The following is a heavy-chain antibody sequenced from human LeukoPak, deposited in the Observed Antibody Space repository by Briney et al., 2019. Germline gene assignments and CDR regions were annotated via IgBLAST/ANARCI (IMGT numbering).Heavy chain of an antibody. CDR3: ARAGVRGVLLPVDY. V-gene: IGHV3-23*01. CDR1: GFTFSSYD. Sequence: PGGSLRLSCAASGFTFSSYDMSWVRQAPGKGPEWVSGISGSGGTTYYADSVKGRFTISRDNSKNTLYLQMNSLRAEDTAVYYCARAGVRGVLLPVDYWGQGTLVTVSS. J-gene: IGHJ4*02. D-gene: IGHD3-10*01. CDR2: ISGSGGTT.